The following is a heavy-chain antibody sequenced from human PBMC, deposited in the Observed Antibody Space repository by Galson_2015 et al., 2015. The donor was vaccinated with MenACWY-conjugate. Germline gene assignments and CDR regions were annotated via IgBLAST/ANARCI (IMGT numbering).Heavy chain of an antibody. D-gene: IGHD2-8*01. V-gene: IGHV3-23*01. CDR3: AKDQPPYCTNGVCYLVWAFDI. J-gene: IGHJ3*02. CDR2: ISGSTGGT. Sequence: SLRLSCAASGFTFSSYAMSWVRQAPGKGLEWVSAISGSTGGTYYADSVKGRFTISRDNSKNTLYLQINSLRAEDTAVYYCAKDQPPYCTNGVCYLVWAFDIWGQGTMVTVSS. CDR1: GFTFSSYA.